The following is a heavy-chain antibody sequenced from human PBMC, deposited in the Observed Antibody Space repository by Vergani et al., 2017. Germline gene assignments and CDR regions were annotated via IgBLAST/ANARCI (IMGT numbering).Heavy chain of an antibody. CDR1: GYIFTNYW. J-gene: IGHJ4*02. D-gene: IGHD6-25*01. CDR3: ARLYGRDRSGSKYFDY. CDR2: IHPADSDT. V-gene: IGHV5-51*01. Sequence: VQLVQSGAEVEKPGESLKISCQISGYIFTNYWIGWVRQMPGKGRGWVGIIHPADSDTRYSPSFKGQVTIPDDKSNSTAYLQRRSLRASASAMYYCARLYGRDRSGSKYFDYWGQGTLVTVSS.